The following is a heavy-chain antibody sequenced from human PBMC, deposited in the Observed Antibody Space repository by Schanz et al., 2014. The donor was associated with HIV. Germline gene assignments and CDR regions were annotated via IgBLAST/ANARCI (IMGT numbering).Heavy chain of an antibody. D-gene: IGHD6-6*01. V-gene: IGHV3-30*03. CDR3: AATLYPYTSSSDYYYGMDV. CDR2: ISYDGTNK. Sequence: QVQLVQSGGGVVQPGRSLRLSCAGSGFTFSNYGMHWVRQAPGKGLAWVAFISYDGTNKYYADSVKGRFTISRDNSKNTLYLQMNRLRDENRALYYCAATLYPYTSSSDYYYGMDVWGQGTTVTVSS. CDR1: GFTFSNYG. J-gene: IGHJ6*02.